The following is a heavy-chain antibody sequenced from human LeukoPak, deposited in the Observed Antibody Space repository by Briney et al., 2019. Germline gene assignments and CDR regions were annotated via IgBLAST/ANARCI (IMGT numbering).Heavy chain of an antibody. Sequence: ASVKVSCKASGGTFSSYAISWVRQAPGQGLEWMGGIIPIFGTANYAQEFQGRVTITADESTSTAYMELSSLRSEDTAVYYCARDWAAAAGTHWGQGTLVTVSS. CDR3: ARDWAAAAGTH. D-gene: IGHD6-13*01. CDR1: GGTFSSYA. V-gene: IGHV1-69*13. J-gene: IGHJ4*02. CDR2: IIPIFGTA.